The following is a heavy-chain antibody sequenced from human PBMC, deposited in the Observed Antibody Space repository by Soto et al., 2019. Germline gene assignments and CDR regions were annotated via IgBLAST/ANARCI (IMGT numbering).Heavy chain of an antibody. CDR1: GFTFSDYY. Sequence: GGSLRLSCAASGFTFSDYYMSWIRQAPGKGLEWVSYISSSSSYTNYADSVKGRFTISRDNAKNSLYLQMNSLRAEDTAVYYCASVYTAMADGSPLGYWGQGTLVTVAS. J-gene: IGHJ4*02. CDR3: ASVYTAMADGSPLGY. V-gene: IGHV3-11*03. D-gene: IGHD5-18*01. CDR2: ISSSSSYT.